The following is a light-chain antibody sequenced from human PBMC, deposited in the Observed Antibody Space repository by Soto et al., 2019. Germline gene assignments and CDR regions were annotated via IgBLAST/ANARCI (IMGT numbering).Light chain of an antibody. CDR2: GAS. Sequence: EIVLTQSPGTLSLSPGERATLSCRASQSINTIYLAWYQQKPGQAPKLLIHGASNRATDIPDRFSGSGSGTDFTLTISRLEPEDFAVYYCQQYGSSRWTFGQGPKVEIK. V-gene: IGKV3-20*01. CDR1: QSINTIY. J-gene: IGKJ1*01. CDR3: QQYGSSRWT.